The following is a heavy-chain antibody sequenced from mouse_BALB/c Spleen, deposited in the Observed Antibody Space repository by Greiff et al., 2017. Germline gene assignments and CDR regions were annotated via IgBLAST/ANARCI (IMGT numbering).Heavy chain of an antibody. CDR1: GFTFSSYA. J-gene: IGHJ4*01. CDR2: ISSGGST. D-gene: IGHD2-3*01. V-gene: IGHV5-6-5*01. CDR3: ASYDGYFHYAMDY. Sequence: DVMLVESGGGLVKPGGSLKLSCAASGFTFSSYAMSWVRQTPEKRLEWVASISSGGSTYYPDSVKGRFTISRDNARNILYLQMSSLRSEDTAMYYCASYDGYFHYAMDYWGQGTSVTVSS.